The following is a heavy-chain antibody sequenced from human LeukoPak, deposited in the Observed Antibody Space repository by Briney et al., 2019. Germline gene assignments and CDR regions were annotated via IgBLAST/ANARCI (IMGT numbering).Heavy chain of an antibody. J-gene: IGHJ5*02. CDR1: GFRFSTYT. CDR3: ARDLAAAGTWFDP. D-gene: IGHD6-13*01. CDR2: IWYDTSNK. Sequence: PGGSLRLSCAASGFRFSTYTMNWVRQAPGKGLEWVAVIWYDTSNKYYADSVKGRFTISRDNSKNTLYLQMNSLRAEDTAVYYCARDLAAAGTWFDPWGQGTLVTVSS. V-gene: IGHV3-33*08.